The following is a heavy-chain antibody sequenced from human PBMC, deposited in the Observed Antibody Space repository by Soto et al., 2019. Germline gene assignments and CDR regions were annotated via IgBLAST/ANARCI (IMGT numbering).Heavy chain of an antibody. Sequence: SETLSLTCTVSGGSISSSSYYWGWIRQPPGKGLEWIGSIYYSGSTYYNPSLKSRVTISVDTPKNQFSLKLSSVTAADTAVYYCASRGTGIAAGTTNDYWGQGT. J-gene: IGHJ4*02. D-gene: IGHD6-13*01. CDR3: ASRGTGIAAGTTNDY. V-gene: IGHV4-39*01. CDR1: GGSISSSSYY. CDR2: IYYSGST.